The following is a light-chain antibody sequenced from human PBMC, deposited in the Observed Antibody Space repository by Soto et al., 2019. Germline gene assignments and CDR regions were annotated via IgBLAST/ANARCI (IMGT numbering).Light chain of an antibody. CDR1: QSVSSSY. J-gene: IGKJ2*01. Sequence: EIVMTQSPATLSLSPGERATLSCRASQSVSSSYLSWYQQKPGQAPRLLIYGASTRATGIPARFSGSGSGTDLTLTISSLQPEDFAVYYCQQDYNLRMYTFGQGTKLEIK. CDR2: GAS. CDR3: QQDYNLRMYT. V-gene: IGKV3D-7*01.